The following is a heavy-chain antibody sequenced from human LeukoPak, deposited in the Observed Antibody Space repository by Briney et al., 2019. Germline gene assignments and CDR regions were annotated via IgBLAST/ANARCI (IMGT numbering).Heavy chain of an antibody. D-gene: IGHD1-20*01. CDR3: TTDSDNWNDASNWFDP. Sequence: SGGSLRLSCAASGFTFSNAWMSWVRQAPGKGLEWVGRIKSKTDGGTTDYAAPVKGRFTISRDDSKNTLYLQMNSLKTEDTAVYYCTTDSDNWNDASNWFDPWGQGTLVTVSS. CDR1: GFTFSNAW. V-gene: IGHV3-15*01. CDR2: IKSKTDGGTT. J-gene: IGHJ5*02.